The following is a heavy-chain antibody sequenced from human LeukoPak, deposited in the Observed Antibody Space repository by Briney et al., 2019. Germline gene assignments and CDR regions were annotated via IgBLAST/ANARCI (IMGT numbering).Heavy chain of an antibody. CDR2: ISISGGSA. Sequence: GGSLRLSCAASGFTFSTYAMSWVRQAPGKGLEWVSGISISGGSAYYADSVKGRFTISRDNSKNTLYLQMNSLRAEDTAVYYCARVTWNELDYWGQGTLVTVSS. CDR1: GFTFSTYA. D-gene: IGHD1-1*01. J-gene: IGHJ4*02. CDR3: ARVTWNELDY. V-gene: IGHV3-23*01.